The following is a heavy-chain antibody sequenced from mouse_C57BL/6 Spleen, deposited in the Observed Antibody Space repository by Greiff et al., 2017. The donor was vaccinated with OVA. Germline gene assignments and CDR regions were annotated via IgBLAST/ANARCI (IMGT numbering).Heavy chain of an antibody. V-gene: IGHV1-81*01. CDR1: GYTFTSYG. J-gene: IGHJ4*01. CDR3: ARCGSSYDYAMDY. CDR2: IYPRSGNT. Sequence: VQLQQSGAELARPGASVKLSCKASGYTFTSYGISWVKQRTGQGLEWIGEIYPRSGNTYYNEKFKGKATLTADKSSSTAYMELRSLTSEDAAVYFCARCGSSYDYAMDYWGQGTSVTVSS. D-gene: IGHD1-1*01.